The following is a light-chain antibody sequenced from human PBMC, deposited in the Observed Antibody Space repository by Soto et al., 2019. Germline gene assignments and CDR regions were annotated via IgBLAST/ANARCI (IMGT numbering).Light chain of an antibody. CDR2: DVS. V-gene: IGLV2-14*01. CDR1: SSDIGGYNY. J-gene: IGLJ1*01. CDR3: TSYTTSSTYV. Sequence: QSVLTQPASGSGSPGQSITISCTGTSSDIGGYNYVSWYQQHPGKPPKPMIYDVSSRPSGVSNRFSGSKSGNSASLTISWLQAEDEADYYCTSYTTSSTYVFGTGTKVTVL.